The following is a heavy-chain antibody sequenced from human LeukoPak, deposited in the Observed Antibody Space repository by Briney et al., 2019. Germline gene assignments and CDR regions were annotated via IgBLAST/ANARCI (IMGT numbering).Heavy chain of an antibody. Sequence: ASVKVSCKASGYTFTSYGISWVRQAPGQGLEWMGWISAYNGNTNYAQKLQGRVTMTTDTSTSTAYMELRSMRSDDTAVYYCVRDRWRGSSWYAKAFDIWGQGTMVTVSS. CDR3: VRDRWRGSSWYAKAFDI. CDR2: ISAYNGNT. J-gene: IGHJ3*02. V-gene: IGHV1-18*01. CDR1: GYTFTSYG. D-gene: IGHD6-13*01.